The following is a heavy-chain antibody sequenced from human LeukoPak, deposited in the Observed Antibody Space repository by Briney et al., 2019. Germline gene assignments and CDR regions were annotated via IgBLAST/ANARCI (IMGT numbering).Heavy chain of an antibody. J-gene: IGHJ4*02. CDR1: GFTFSSHA. CDR2: IRGSSDVI. CDR3: AKGQPASSTFDS. Sequence: GGSLRLSCAASGFTFSSHAMSWVRQAPGKGLEWISLIRGSSDVIEYADSVRGRFTISRDNSKNTVSLQMNNLRAEDTAVYYCAKGQPASSTFDSWGQGTLVTVSS. V-gene: IGHV3-23*01.